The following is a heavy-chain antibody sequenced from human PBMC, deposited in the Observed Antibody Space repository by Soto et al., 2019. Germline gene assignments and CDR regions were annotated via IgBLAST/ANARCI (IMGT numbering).Heavy chain of an antibody. Sequence: PSETLSLTCPVSGASITSHYWNWIRQSAGEGLQWIGRVYARGATNYNPSLKSRVTISGDTSKNQFSLKLTSVTAADTAVYYCARSSGDDFFYYGMDVWGHGTTVTVSS. CDR3: ARSSGDDFFYYGMDV. CDR1: GASITSHY. D-gene: IGHD4-17*01. V-gene: IGHV4-59*10. CDR2: VYARGAT. J-gene: IGHJ6*02.